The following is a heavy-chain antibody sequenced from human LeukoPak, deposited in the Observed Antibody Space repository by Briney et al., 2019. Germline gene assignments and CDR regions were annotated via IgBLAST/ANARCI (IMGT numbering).Heavy chain of an antibody. J-gene: IGHJ4*02. CDR1: GGSISSGSYY. Sequence: PSETLSLTCTVSGGSISSGSYYWSWIRQPAGKGLEWIGRIYTSGSTNYNPSLNNRVTISVDTSKNQFSLKLSSVTAADTAVYCCARSTALSRFGVVLISPFDYWGQGTLVTVSS. D-gene: IGHD3-3*01. CDR3: ARSTALSRFGVVLISPFDY. V-gene: IGHV4-61*02. CDR2: IYTSGST.